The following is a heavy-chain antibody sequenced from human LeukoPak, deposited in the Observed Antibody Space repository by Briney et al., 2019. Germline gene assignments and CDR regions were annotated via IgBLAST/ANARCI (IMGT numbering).Heavy chain of an antibody. Sequence: GESLRLSCAASGFTFSSYGMHWVRQAPGKGLEWVAVISSDGVNKYSADSVKGRFTISRDNSKNTLYLQMNSLRAEDTAVYYCTTDLETTVVTLLDYWGQGTLVTVSS. V-gene: IGHV3-30*03. CDR3: TTDLETTVVTLLDY. J-gene: IGHJ4*02. D-gene: IGHD4-23*01. CDR2: ISSDGVNK. CDR1: GFTFSSYG.